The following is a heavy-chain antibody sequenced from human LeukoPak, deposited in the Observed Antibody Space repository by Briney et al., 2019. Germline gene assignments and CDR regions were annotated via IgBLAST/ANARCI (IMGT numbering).Heavy chain of an antibody. CDR2: MNPNSGNT. D-gene: IGHD6-13*01. CDR3: ARGHSSSWYGFYYYYGMDA. CDR1: GYTFTSYD. Sequence: ASVKVSCKASGYTFTSYDINWVRQATGQGLEWMGWMNPNSGNTGYAQKFQGRVTMTRNTSISTAYMELSSLRSEDTAVYYCARGHSSSWYGFYYYYGMDAWGQGTTVTVSS. V-gene: IGHV1-8*01. J-gene: IGHJ6*02.